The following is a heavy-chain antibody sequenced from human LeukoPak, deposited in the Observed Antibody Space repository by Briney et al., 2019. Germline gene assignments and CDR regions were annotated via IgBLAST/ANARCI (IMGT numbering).Heavy chain of an antibody. D-gene: IGHD6-19*01. CDR2: ISVYSGNT. V-gene: IGHV1-18*04. CDR1: GYTFTGYY. J-gene: IGHJ4*02. CDR3: ARDLSGWPYYFDY. Sequence: GASVKVSCKASGYTFTGYYMHWVRQAPGQGLEWMGWISVYSGNTNSAQKFQGSVTMTTDTSTSTAYMELRSLRSDDTAVYYCARDLSGWPYYFDYWGQGTLVTVSS.